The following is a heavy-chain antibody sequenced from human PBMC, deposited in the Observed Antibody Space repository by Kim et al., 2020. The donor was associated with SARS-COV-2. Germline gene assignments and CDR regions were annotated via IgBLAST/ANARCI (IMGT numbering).Heavy chain of an antibody. CDR3: ARESYSSGCFDT. V-gene: IGHV4-59*01. D-gene: IGHD6-19*01. J-gene: IGHJ5*02. Sequence: NYTPSLKSRVTISVATSKNQFSLKLSSVTAADTAVYYCARESYSSGCFDTWGQGTLVIVSS.